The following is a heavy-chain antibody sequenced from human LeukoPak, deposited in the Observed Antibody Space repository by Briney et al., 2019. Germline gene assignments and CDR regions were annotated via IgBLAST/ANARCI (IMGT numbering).Heavy chain of an antibody. Sequence: PSQTLSLTCTVSGSSISSGDYYWSWIRQPPGKGLEWIGYIYYSGSTYYNPSLKSRVTISVDTSKNQFSLKLSSVTAADTAVYYCARQYCSGGSCQIYYYYMDVWGKGTTVTVSS. D-gene: IGHD2-15*01. J-gene: IGHJ6*03. V-gene: IGHV4-30-4*08. CDR3: ARQYCSGGSCQIYYYYMDV. CDR2: IYYSGST. CDR1: GSSISSGDYY.